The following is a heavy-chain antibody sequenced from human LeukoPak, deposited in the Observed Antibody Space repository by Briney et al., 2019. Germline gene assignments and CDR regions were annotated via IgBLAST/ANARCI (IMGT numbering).Heavy chain of an antibody. CDR3: ARRSGRRPTVVSWFDP. D-gene: IGHD4-23*01. CDR2: INHSGST. Sequence: SETLSLTCTVSGGSISGYYWSWIRQPPGKGLEWIGEINHSGSTNYNPSLKSRVTISVDTSKNQFSLKLSSVTAADTAVYYCARRSGRRPTVVSWFDPWGQGTLVTVSS. CDR1: GGSISGYY. J-gene: IGHJ5*02. V-gene: IGHV4-34*01.